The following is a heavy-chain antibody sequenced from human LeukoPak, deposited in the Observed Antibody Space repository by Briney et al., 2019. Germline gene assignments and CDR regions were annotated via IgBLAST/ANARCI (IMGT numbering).Heavy chain of an antibody. CDR3: PKDPLYY. Sequence: GGSLRLSCVASGFTLSSYMMSWVRQAPGKGLEWVSRISGSGGVTFYSDSVRGRFTISRDSAKNTLCLQMNSLRDEDTAVYYCPKDPLYYWGQGTLVTASS. J-gene: IGHJ4*02. CDR1: GFTLSSYM. D-gene: IGHD2/OR15-2a*01. CDR2: ISGSGGVT. V-gene: IGHV3-23*01.